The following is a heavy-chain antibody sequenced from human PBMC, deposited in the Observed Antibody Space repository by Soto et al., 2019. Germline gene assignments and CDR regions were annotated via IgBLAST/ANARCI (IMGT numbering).Heavy chain of an antibody. V-gene: IGHV4-59*03. Sequence: SETLSLTCTVSGGSIDYYYWSWIRQPPGKGLEWLGYISDSGNTRYNPSLRSRVTISVDTSKNQFSLKLNSVTAADTAVYYYYGMDVWGQGTTVTVSS. CDR3: YGMDV. CDR1: GGSIDYYY. CDR2: ISDSGNT. J-gene: IGHJ6*02.